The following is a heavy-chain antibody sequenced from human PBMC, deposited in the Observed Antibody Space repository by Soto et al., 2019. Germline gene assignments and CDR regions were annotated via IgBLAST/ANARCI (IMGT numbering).Heavy chain of an antibody. CDR1: GVSVISERLS. Sequence: QVLLQESGPGLVQPSQTLSLSCTVSGVSVISERLSWNWIRQHPGKGLEWIGYIFSSGVTFYNPALRDRVFMSVDASNNQFSLRLNSVTAAETAVYYCTRTTAVWGKGTLVTVST. CDR3: TRTTAV. V-gene: IGHV4-31*03. J-gene: IGHJ1*01. D-gene: IGHD1-1*01. CDR2: IFSSGVT.